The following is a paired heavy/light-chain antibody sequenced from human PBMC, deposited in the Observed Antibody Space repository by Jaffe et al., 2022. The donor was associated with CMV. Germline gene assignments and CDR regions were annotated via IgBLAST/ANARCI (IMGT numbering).Light chain of an antibody. CDR1: QSVGSN. V-gene: IGKV3D-15*01. CDR3: QQYKKWPWI. CDR2: DAS. J-gene: IGKJ1*01. Sequence: EIVMTQSPVTLSVSPGERATLSCRASQSVGSNLVWYQHKPGQAPRLLIKDASTRATGIPARFSGSGSGTEFTLTISNLQSEDSAVYYCQQYKKWPWIFGQGTTVQIK.
Heavy chain of an antibody. Sequence: EVQLVESGGGLVQPGESLRLSCAASGFSFSSFAMAWVRQVPGKGLVWLSGISATGSNINYEDSVKGRFTISRDNTKNTVSLQMNSLSAEDTAIYYCAKAVSLATIIGEYFDYWGQGTLVTVSS. J-gene: IGHJ4*02. CDR2: ISATGSNI. CDR3: AKAVSLATIIGEYFDY. V-gene: IGHV3-23*04. CDR1: GFSFSSFA. D-gene: IGHD5-12*01.